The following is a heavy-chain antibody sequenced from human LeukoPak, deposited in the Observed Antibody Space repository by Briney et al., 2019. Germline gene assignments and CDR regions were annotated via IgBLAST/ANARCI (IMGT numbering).Heavy chain of an antibody. CDR1: GGSFSGYY. CDR2: INHSGST. Sequence: PSETLSLTCAVYGGSFSGYYWSWIRQPPGKGLEWIGEINHSGSTNYNPSLKSRVTISVDTSKNQFSLKLSSVTAADTAVYYCARGLRAAAPRASGYGMDVWGQGTTVTVSS. V-gene: IGHV4-34*01. D-gene: IGHD6-13*01. J-gene: IGHJ6*02. CDR3: ARGLRAAAPRASGYGMDV.